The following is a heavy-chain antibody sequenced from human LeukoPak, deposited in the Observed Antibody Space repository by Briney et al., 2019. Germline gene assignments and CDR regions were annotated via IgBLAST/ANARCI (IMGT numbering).Heavy chain of an antibody. CDR1: GYSFTSYW. J-gene: IGHJ5*02. V-gene: IGHV5-51*01. D-gene: IGHD2-2*01. CDR2: TYPGDSDT. CDR3: ARSLLYCSSTSCSAGWFDP. Sequence: KPGESLKISCKGSGYSFTSYWIGWVRQMPGKGLEWMGITYPGDSDTRYSPSFQGQVTISADKSISTAYLQWSSLKASDTAMYYCARSLLYCSSTSCSAGWFDPWGQGTLVTVSS.